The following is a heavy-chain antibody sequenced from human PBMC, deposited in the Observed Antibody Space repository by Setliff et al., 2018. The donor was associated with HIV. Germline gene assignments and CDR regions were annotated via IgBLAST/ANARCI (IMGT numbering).Heavy chain of an antibody. CDR1: GGTFSYYT. J-gene: IGHJ4*02. CDR3: ARAAGAKWPIDS. V-gene: IGHV1-69*02. D-gene: IGHD5-12*01. Sequence: SVKVSCKASGGTFSYYTFTWVRQAPGQGLEWLGRIVPLLGVPDYAQKFQGRVTFTADKSTNTGYMELRSLRSDDTAVYYCARAAGAKWPIDSWGQGTLVTVSS. CDR2: IVPLLGVP.